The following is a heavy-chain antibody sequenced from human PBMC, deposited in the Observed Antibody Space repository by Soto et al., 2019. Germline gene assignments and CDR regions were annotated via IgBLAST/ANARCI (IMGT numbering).Heavy chain of an antibody. D-gene: IGHD3-16*02. Sequence: ASQKISCKGSVYNYSSYWIDWERPIKGKGLEWMGIIYPGDSDTRYSPSFQGQVTISADKSISTAYLQWSSLKASDTAMYYCARHEGDDYICGSYHFDAFDIWGQGTMLTXSS. V-gene: IGHV5-51*01. CDR1: VYNYSSYW. CDR3: ARHEGDDYICGSYHFDAFDI. CDR2: IYPGDSDT. J-gene: IGHJ3*02.